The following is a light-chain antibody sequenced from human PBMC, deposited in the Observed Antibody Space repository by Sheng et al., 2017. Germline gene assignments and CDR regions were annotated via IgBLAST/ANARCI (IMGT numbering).Light chain of an antibody. J-gene: IGKJ4*01. CDR1: QGVSTY. CDR2: DTS. Sequence: DIQLTQSPSSLSASVGDRVSITCHASQGVSTYLNWYQQKPGKAPKLLIYDTSTLEPGVSSRFSGSGSGTYFTLTISGLQPADFATYYCQQYHSLPPTFGGGTKVEIK. CDR3: QQYHSLPPT. V-gene: IGKV1-33*01.